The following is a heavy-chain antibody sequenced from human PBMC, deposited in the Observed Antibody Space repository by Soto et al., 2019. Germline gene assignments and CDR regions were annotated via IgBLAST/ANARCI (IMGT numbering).Heavy chain of an antibody. D-gene: IGHD6-13*01. J-gene: IGHJ3*02. V-gene: IGHV1-3*01. CDR2: INAGNGNT. CDR3: ARAGYSSSWYSFGFDI. CDR1: GYTFTSYA. Sequence: GASVKVSCKASGYTFTSYAMHWVRQAPGQRLEWMGWINAGNGNTKYSQKFQGRVTITRDTSASTAYMELSSLRSEDTAVYYCARAGYSSSWYSFGFDIWGQGTMVIVSS.